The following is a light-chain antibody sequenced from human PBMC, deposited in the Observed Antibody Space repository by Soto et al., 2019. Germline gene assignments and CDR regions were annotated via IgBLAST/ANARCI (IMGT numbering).Light chain of an antibody. V-gene: IGKV3-20*01. CDR2: GAS. CDR3: QEYGSSPFT. J-gene: IGKJ3*01. Sequence: ESVLTQSPGTLSMSPGERATLSCRASQSVSTSYLAWYQQKPGQAPRLLIYGASSRATGIPDRFSGSGSGTDFTVTISRLEPEDFAVYYCQEYGSSPFTFGPGTKVDIK. CDR1: QSVSTSY.